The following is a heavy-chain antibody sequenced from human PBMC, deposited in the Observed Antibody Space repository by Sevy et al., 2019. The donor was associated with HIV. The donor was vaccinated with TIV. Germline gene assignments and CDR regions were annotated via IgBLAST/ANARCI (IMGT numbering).Heavy chain of an antibody. CDR2: IIPIFGTA. D-gene: IGHD4-17*01. V-gene: IGHV1-69*13. CDR1: GGTFSSYA. Sequence: ASVQVSCKASGGTFSSYAISWVRQAPGQGLEWMGGIIPIFGTANYGQKFQGRVTITADASTSTAYMELSSLRSEDTAVYYCASRTTTVTSNDAFDIWGQGTMVTVSS. CDR3: ASRTTTVTSNDAFDI. J-gene: IGHJ3*02.